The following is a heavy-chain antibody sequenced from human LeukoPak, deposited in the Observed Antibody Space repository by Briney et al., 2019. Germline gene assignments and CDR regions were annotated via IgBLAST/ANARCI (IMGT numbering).Heavy chain of an antibody. CDR3: ARSSAGVPFDY. D-gene: IGHD6-13*01. Sequence: SPPDTLSLTCTVSGGSISTGSYYWGWVRQPPGKGLEYIGSISYSGTTYYNPSLKSRVTISVDTSMNHFSLNLSSVSAADTAVYYCARSSAGVPFDYWGQGTLVTVSS. V-gene: IGHV4-39*02. J-gene: IGHJ4*02. CDR2: ISYSGTT. CDR1: GGSISTGSYY.